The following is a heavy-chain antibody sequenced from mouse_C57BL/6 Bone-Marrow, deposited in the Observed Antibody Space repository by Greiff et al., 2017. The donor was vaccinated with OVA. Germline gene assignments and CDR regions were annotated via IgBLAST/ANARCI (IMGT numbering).Heavy chain of an antibody. J-gene: IGHJ2*01. Sequence: VQGVESGPGLVQPSQSLSITCTVSGFSLTSYGVHWVRQSPGKGLEWLGVIWRGGSTDYNAAFISRLSISKDNSKSQVFFKMNSLQADDTAIYYCASPYYDYDGFDYWGQGTTLTVSS. CDR3: ASPYYDYDGFDY. CDR2: IWRGGST. V-gene: IGHV2-2*01. CDR1: GFSLTSYG. D-gene: IGHD2-4*01.